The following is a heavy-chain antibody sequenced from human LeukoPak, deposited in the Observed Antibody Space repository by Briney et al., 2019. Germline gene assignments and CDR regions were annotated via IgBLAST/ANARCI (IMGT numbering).Heavy chain of an antibody. CDR3: ARDSARIPFDY. V-gene: IGHV1-3*01. Sequence: EASVKVSCKASGYTFTTYAMHWVRQAPGQRLEWMGWINAGNGNTKYSQKFQGRVTITRGTSASTAYMELSSLRSEDTAVYYCARDSARIPFDYWGQGTLVTVSS. CDR2: INAGNGNT. D-gene: IGHD1-14*01. CDR1: GYTFTTYA. J-gene: IGHJ4*02.